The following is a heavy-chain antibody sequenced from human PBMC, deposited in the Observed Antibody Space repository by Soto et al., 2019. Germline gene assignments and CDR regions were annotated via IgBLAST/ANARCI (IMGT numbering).Heavy chain of an antibody. CDR2: ISYSTIHI. CDR1: GITFSSYC. CDR3: EAHLASRYRHSCYKGWHIDY. J-gene: IGHJ4*02. D-gene: IGHD1-26*01. V-gene: IGHV3-21*01. Sequence: PGGSLRLSCAASGITFSSYCINWVRQAPWKGLEWVSSISYSTIHIYYADSVKRRFTISRDNAKNSLYLQMDSLRAEDTAMYYCEAHLASRYRHSCYKGWHIDYSGQGTLVTVCS.